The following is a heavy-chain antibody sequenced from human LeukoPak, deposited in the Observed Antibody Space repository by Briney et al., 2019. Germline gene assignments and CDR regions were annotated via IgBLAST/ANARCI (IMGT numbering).Heavy chain of an antibody. Sequence: SVKVSCKASGGTFSNYAISWVRQAPGQGLEWMGGIIPIFGTANYAQKFQGRVTITADKSTSTAYMELSSLRSEDTAVYYCARGPDRELSPPLAHAFDIWGQGTMVTVSS. D-gene: IGHD3-16*02. CDR3: ARGPDRELSPPLAHAFDI. V-gene: IGHV1-69*06. J-gene: IGHJ3*02. CDR2: IIPIFGTA. CDR1: GGTFSNYA.